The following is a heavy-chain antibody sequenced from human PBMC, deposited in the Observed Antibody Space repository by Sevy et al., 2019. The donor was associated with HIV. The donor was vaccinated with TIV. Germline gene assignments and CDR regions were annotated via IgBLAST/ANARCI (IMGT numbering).Heavy chain of an antibody. V-gene: IGHV1-2*02. CDR3: ARVVEPAGIDPYYYGVDV. CDR2: INPKSGGT. Sequence: ASVKVSCKASGYTFTDYYIHWVRRAPGQGLEWMGWINPKSGGTNYAQKFHGRVTMTRDTSISTAYMELSRLRSDDTAVYYCARVVEPAGIDPYYYGVDVWGPWATVTVSS. D-gene: IGHD2-2*02. CDR1: GYTFTDYY. J-gene: IGHJ6*02.